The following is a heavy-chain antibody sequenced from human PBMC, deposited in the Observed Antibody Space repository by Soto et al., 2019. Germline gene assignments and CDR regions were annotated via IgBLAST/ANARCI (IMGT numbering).Heavy chain of an antibody. CDR3: ASGALRGVLYYFDY. V-gene: IGHV1-8*01. J-gene: IGHJ4*02. CDR1: GYTFSDFD. Sequence: QVLLGQSGAEVKKPGASVKVSCKTSGYTFSDFDINWVRQATGQGLEWVGWMNPYSGQTQYAQKFQGRVTMTRNTYTTIAYRDVCSVRSEDAAVNYCASGALRGVLYYFDYCGQGTLVTVSS. D-gene: IGHD3-10*01. CDR2: MNPYSGQT.